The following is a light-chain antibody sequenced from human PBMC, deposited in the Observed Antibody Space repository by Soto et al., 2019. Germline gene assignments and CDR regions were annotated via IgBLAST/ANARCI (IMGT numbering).Light chain of an antibody. V-gene: IGLV2-23*02. CDR1: SSDVGSYNL. CDR2: EVS. Sequence: QSALTQPASVSASPGQSITISCTGTSSDVGSYNLVSWYQQHPGKAPKLIIYEVSKPPSGVSGRFSGSKSGNTASLTISGLQAEDEADYYCHSYAGSRTHYVFGTGTKVTVL. CDR3: HSYAGSRTHYV. J-gene: IGLJ1*01.